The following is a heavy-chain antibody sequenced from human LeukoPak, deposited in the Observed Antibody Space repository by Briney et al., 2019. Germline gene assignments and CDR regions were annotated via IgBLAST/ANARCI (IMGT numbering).Heavy chain of an antibody. D-gene: IGHD5-12*01. J-gene: IGHJ4*02. Sequence: GGSLRLSCAASGFTFTSYWMSWVRQAPGKGLEWVSSISSSSSYIYYADSVKGRFTISRDNAKNSLYLQMNSLRAEDTAVYYCARDSGRVSLGAFDYWGQGTLVTVSS. CDR1: GFTFTSYW. CDR3: ARDSGRVSLGAFDY. CDR2: ISSSSSYI. V-gene: IGHV3-21*01.